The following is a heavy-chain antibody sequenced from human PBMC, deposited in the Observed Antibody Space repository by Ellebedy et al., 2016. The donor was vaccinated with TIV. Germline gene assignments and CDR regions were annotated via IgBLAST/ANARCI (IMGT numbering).Heavy chain of an antibody. D-gene: IGHD1-26*01. J-gene: IGHJ4*02. CDR2: ISSDSNYI. V-gene: IGHV3-21*04. Sequence: GESLKISCAASGFTFSIYSMSWVRQAPGKGLEWVSSISSDSNYIFYADSVKGRFTISRDNAKNSLNPQMNGLRAEDTAVYYCAKSDIVGVRTGFDYWGQGTLVTVSS. CDR3: AKSDIVGVRTGFDY. CDR1: GFTFSIYS.